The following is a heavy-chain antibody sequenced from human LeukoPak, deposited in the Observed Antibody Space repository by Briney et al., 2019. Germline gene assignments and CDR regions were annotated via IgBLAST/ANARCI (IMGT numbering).Heavy chain of an antibody. V-gene: IGHV4-39*01. CDR3: ARAFRARYFDL. D-gene: IGHD2/OR15-2a*01. Sequence: SETLSLTCTVSGGSFSTYYWGWIRQPPGKGLEWIGIIYYSGSTYYNPSLKGRVTISVDTSKNQFSLKLSSVTAADTAVYYCARAFRARYFDLWGRGTLVTVSS. J-gene: IGHJ2*01. CDR1: GGSFSTYY. CDR2: IYYSGST.